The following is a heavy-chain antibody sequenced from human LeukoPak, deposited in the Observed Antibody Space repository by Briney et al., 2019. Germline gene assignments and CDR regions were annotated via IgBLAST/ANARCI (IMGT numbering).Heavy chain of an antibody. CDR2: IRGSGVGT. D-gene: IGHD3-10*01. CDR3: AKDRGGRCLGGGAFDM. Sequence: PGGSLRLSCAASGLTFKSYAMSWVRQAPERGLEWVSAIRGSGVGTYYADSVKGRFTIHRDNSKNTLYLQMNSLGAEDTAVYYCAKDRGGRCLGGGAFDMWGQGTMVTVSS. V-gene: IGHV3-23*01. CDR1: GLTFKSYA. J-gene: IGHJ3*02.